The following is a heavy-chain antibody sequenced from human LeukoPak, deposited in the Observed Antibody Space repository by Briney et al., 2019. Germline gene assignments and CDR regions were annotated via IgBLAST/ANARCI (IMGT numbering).Heavy chain of an antibody. J-gene: IGHJ5*02. CDR3: ARGPRRGSSSEAWFDP. CDR2: IYYSGST. D-gene: IGHD6-6*01. Sequence: NPSETLSLTCTVSGGSISSGGYYWSWIRQHPGKGLERIGYIYYSGSTYYNPSLKSRVTISVDTSKNQFSLKLSSVTAADTAVYYCARGPRRGSSSEAWFDPWGQGTLVTVSS. CDR1: GGSISSGGYY. V-gene: IGHV4-31*03.